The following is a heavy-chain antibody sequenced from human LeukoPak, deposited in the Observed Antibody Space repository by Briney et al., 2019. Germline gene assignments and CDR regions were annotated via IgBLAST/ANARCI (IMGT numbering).Heavy chain of an antibody. J-gene: IGHJ6*03. Sequence: GESLKISCKGSGYSFTSYWIGRVRQMPGKGLEWMGIIYPGDSDTRYSPSFQGQVTISADKSISTAYLQWSSLKASDTAMYYCARASSSWQTYYYYYMDVWGKGTTVTISS. V-gene: IGHV5-51*01. CDR3: ARASSSWQTYYYYYMDV. CDR1: GYSFTSYW. D-gene: IGHD6-13*01. CDR2: IYPGDSDT.